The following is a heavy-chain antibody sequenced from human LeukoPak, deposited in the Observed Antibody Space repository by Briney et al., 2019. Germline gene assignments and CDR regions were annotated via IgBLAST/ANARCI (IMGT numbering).Heavy chain of an antibody. J-gene: IGHJ3*02. Sequence: SETLSLTCTVSGDSISSGDYYWSWIRQPAGKGLEWIGRISSSGSTNYNPSLKSRVTISVDTSKNQFSLKLSSVTAADTAVYYCARDALYCSSTSCYPGVGATLLHFDIWGQGTMVTVSS. D-gene: IGHD2-2*01. CDR2: ISSSGST. V-gene: IGHV4-61*02. CDR1: GDSISSGDYY. CDR3: ARDALYCSSTSCYPGVGATLLHFDI.